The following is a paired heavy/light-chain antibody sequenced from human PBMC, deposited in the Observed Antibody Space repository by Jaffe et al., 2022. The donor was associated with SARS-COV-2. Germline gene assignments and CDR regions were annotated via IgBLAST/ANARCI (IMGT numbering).Heavy chain of an antibody. CDR1: GYTFTAYY. J-gene: IGHJ5*02. CDR2: INPNSGGT. V-gene: IGHV1-2*04. D-gene: IGHD6-13*01. Sequence: QVQLVQSGAEVKKPGASVKVSCKASGYTFTAYYMHWVRQAPGQGLEWMGWINPNSGGTNYAQKFQGWVTMTRDTSISTAYMELSRLKSDDTAVYYCARGRRTAPATQTTNNWFDPWGQGTLVTVSS. CDR3: ARGRRTAPATQTTNNWFDP.
Light chain of an antibody. CDR2: AAS. Sequence: DIQMTQSPSSLSASVGDGVTMTCRASQSIRSYLNWYQQKPGKAPKLLIYAASSLQSGVPSRFSGSGSGTDFTLTISSLQPEDFATYYCQQSYTTPPTFGQGTKVEVK. J-gene: IGKJ1*01. CDR3: QQSYTTPPT. CDR1: QSIRSY. V-gene: IGKV1-39*01.